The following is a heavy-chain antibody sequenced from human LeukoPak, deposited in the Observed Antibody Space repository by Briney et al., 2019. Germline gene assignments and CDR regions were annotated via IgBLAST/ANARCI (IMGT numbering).Heavy chain of an antibody. V-gene: IGHV4-34*01. CDR2: INHSGST. Sequence: SETLSLTCAVYGGSFSGYYWSWIRQPPGKGLEWIGEINHSGSTYYNPSLKSRVTISVDTSKNQFSLKLSSVTAADTAVYYCARDRQLGIEYYFDYWGQGTLVTVSS. CDR3: ARDRQLGIEYYFDY. J-gene: IGHJ4*02. D-gene: IGHD7-27*01. CDR1: GGSFSGYY.